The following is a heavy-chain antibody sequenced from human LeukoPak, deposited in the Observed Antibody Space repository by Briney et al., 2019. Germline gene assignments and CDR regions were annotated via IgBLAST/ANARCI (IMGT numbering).Heavy chain of an antibody. V-gene: IGHV3-23*01. CDR3: AKDPCSITSCYYFDY. Sequence: GGSLRLSCAASGFTFSSYAMSWVRQAPGKGLEWVSAISGSGGSTYYADSVKGRFTISRDNSKNTLYLQMNSLRAEDTAVYYCAKDPCSITSCYYFDYWGQGTLVTVSS. J-gene: IGHJ4*02. D-gene: IGHD2-2*01. CDR1: GFTFSSYA. CDR2: ISGSGGST.